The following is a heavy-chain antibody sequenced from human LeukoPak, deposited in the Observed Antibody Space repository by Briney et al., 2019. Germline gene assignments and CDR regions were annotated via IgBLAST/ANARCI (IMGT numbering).Heavy chain of an antibody. Sequence: SETLSLTYTVSGGSISSYYWSWIRQPPGKGLEWIGYIYYSGSTNCNPSLKSRVTISVDTSKNQFSLKLSSVTAADTAVYYCARDSGYGRVDAFDIWGQGTMVTVSS. V-gene: IGHV4-59*01. CDR1: GGSISSYY. J-gene: IGHJ3*02. CDR2: IYYSGST. D-gene: IGHD5-12*01. CDR3: ARDSGYGRVDAFDI.